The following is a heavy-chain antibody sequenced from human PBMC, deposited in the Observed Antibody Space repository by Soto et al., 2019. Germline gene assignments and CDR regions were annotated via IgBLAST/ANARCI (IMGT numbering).Heavy chain of an antibody. Sequence: SETLSLTCAVYGGRFSGYYWSWIRQPPGKGLGSIGEINHRGSTNYNRSLKSRVTISVDTSKNQFSLKLSSVTAADTAVYYCARNVRITIFGVVIDYYYGMDVWGQGTTVTVSS. V-gene: IGHV4-34*01. CDR3: ARNVRITIFGVVIDYYYGMDV. CDR2: INHRGST. D-gene: IGHD3-3*01. J-gene: IGHJ6*02. CDR1: GGRFSGYY.